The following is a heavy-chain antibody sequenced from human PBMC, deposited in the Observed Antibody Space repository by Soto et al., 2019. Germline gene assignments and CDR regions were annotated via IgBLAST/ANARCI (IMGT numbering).Heavy chain of an antibody. CDR1: GFTFSNAW. CDR3: VTGVLPPDY. J-gene: IGHJ4*02. CDR2: IRTRADGGTA. Sequence: GGSLRLSCAVSGFTFSNAWMNWVRQAPGKGLEWVGLIRTRADGGTADHAAPVQGRFTISRDDLEDMLYLQMNSLIPEDTAVYYCVTGVLPPDYWGQGTLVTVS. V-gene: IGHV3-15*01. D-gene: IGHD2-2*01.